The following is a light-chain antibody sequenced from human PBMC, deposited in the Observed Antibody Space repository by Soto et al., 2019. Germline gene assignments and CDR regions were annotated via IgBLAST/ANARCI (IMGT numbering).Light chain of an antibody. Sequence: IQLTQSPSSLSASVGDRVTITCRASQDISSSLGWYQQKPGKAPKLLIYAASILQSGVPSRFSGSGFGTDFTLTISSLQAEDFASYFCQQLSSYPSTFGGGTKVEIK. CDR1: QDISSS. V-gene: IGKV1-9*01. CDR2: AAS. CDR3: QQLSSYPST. J-gene: IGKJ4*01.